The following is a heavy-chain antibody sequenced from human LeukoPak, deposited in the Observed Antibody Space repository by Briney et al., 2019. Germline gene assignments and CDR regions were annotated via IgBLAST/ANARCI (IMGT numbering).Heavy chain of an antibody. D-gene: IGHD2/OR15-2a*01. J-gene: IGHJ5*02. V-gene: IGHV3-74*01. CDR2: VDVHGQGT. CDR1: GFTFSSYW. CDR3: ARSNYDSTTFYYHLDL. Sequence: GGSLRLSCAASGFTFSSYWMHWVRQAPGKGPVWVSRVDVHGQGTAYADSVKGRFTISRDNAKNTLSLQMNSLSAEDKAVYYCARSNYDSTTFYYHLDLWGQGTLVTVSS.